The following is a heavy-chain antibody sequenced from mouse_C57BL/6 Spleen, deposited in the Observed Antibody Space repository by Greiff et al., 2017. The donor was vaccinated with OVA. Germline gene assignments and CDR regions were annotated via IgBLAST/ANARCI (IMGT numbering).Heavy chain of an antibody. J-gene: IGHJ3*01. V-gene: IGHV1-39*01. CDR3: ASHTYGSSYGFAY. CDR2: INPNYGTT. CDR1: GYSFTDYN. Sequence: VQLQQSGPELVKPGASVKISCKASGYSFTDYNMNWVKQSNGKSLEWIGVINPNYGTTSYNQKFKGKATLTVDQSSSTAYMQLNSLTSENSAVYYFASHTYGSSYGFAYWGQGTLVTVSA. D-gene: IGHD1-1*01.